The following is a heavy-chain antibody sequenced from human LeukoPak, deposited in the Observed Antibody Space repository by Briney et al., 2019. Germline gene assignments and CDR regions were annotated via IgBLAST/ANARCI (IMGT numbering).Heavy chain of an antibody. D-gene: IGHD4/OR15-4a*01. Sequence: PGGSLRLSCAASGFTFSSYAMSWVRQAPGKGLEWVSAITSSSSTIYYADSVKGRFTISRDNAKNSLYLQLNSLRAEDTAVYYCARRAGAYSHPYDYWGQGTLVTVSS. CDR3: ARRAGAYSHPYDY. CDR1: GFTFSSYA. V-gene: IGHV3-48*01. CDR2: ITSSSSTI. J-gene: IGHJ4*02.